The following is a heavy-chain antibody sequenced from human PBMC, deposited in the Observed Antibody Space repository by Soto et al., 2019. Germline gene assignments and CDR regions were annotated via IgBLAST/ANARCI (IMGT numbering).Heavy chain of an antibody. Sequence: EVQLVESGGGLVKPGGSLRLSCAASGFTFSSYSMNWVRQAPGKGLEWVSSISSSSSYIYYAVSVKVRFTISRDNAKNSLYQQMNSLRAEDTAVYYCARDQPGYSYGYGLGYWGQGTLVTVSS. CDR1: GFTFSSYS. D-gene: IGHD5-18*01. CDR3: ARDQPGYSYGYGLGY. J-gene: IGHJ4*02. CDR2: ISSSSSYI. V-gene: IGHV3-21*01.